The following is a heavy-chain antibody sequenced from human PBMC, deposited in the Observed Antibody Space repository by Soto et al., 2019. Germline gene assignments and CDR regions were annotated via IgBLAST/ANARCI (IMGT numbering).Heavy chain of an antibody. D-gene: IGHD3-10*01. CDR1: GGTFSSYA. CDR3: ARESTLRDYGSGSYYTFDH. Sequence: QVQLVQSGAEVKKPGSSVKVSCKASGGTFSSYAISWVRQAPGQGLEWMGGIIPIFGTANYAQKFQGRVTITADESTSTAYMELSSLRSEDTAVYYCARESTLRDYGSGSYYTFDHWGQGTLVTVSS. CDR2: IIPIFGTA. J-gene: IGHJ5*02. V-gene: IGHV1-69*01.